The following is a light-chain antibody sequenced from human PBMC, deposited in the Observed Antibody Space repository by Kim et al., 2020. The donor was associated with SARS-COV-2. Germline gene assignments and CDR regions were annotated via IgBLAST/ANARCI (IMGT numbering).Light chain of an antibody. CDR3: SSYTSSSTNV. CDR1: SSDVGGYNY. V-gene: IGLV2-14*03. Sequence: QSALTQPASVSGSPGQSITISCTGTSSDVGGYNYVSWYQQHPGKAPKLMIYDVSNRPSGVSKRCSGSKSGNAASLTISGLQAEDEADYYCSSYTSSSTNVFGTGTKVTVL. J-gene: IGLJ1*01. CDR2: DVS.